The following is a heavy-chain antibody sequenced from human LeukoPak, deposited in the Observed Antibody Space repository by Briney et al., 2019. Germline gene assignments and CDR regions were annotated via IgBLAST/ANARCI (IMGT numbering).Heavy chain of an antibody. V-gene: IGHV1-8*01. CDR2: MNPNSGNT. CDR3: ASQYSSSWFQSYYYGMDV. J-gene: IGHJ6*02. D-gene: IGHD6-13*01. Sequence: RASVKVSCKASGYTFTSYDINWVRQAPGQGLEWMGWMNPNSGNTGYAQKFQGRVTMTRNTSISTAYMELSSLRSEDTAVYYCASQYSSSWFQSYYYGMDVWGQGTTVTVSS. CDR1: GYTFTSYD.